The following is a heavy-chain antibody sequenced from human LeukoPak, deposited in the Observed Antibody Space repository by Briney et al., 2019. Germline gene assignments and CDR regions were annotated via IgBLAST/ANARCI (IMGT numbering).Heavy chain of an antibody. Sequence: SETLSLTCAVYGGSFSSYYWSWIRQPPGKGLEWIGEINHSGSTNYNPSLKSRVTISVDTSKNQFSLKLSSVTAADTAVYYCARGVYYYGSGSYFRFVTHSHLDYWGQGTLVTVSS. D-gene: IGHD3-10*01. CDR2: INHSGST. V-gene: IGHV4-34*01. J-gene: IGHJ4*02. CDR3: ARGVYYYGSGSYFRFVTHSHLDY. CDR1: GGSFSSYY.